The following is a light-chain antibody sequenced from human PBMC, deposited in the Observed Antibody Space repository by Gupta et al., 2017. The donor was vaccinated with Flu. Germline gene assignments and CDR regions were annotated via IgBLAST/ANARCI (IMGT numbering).Light chain of an antibody. CDR3: HQSESNPLLT. Sequence: SSLYASVGDRGTSTCRARQSIKNYLCWYKKKPKEAPKLLVYTASSWQSGVASRFSGSGYGKNLTLTSSSRQQEDCACYCYHQSESNPLLTFGHGTKVDIK. J-gene: IGKJ1*01. CDR1: QSIKNY. V-gene: IGKV1-39*01. CDR2: TAS.